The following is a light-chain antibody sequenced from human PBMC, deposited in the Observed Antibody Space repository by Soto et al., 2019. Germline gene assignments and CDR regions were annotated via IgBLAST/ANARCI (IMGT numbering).Light chain of an antibody. Sequence: QSVLTQPPSASGSPGQSVTIPCAGTSTDVGEYNYVSWYQQHPGKVPKLIIFEVNKRPSGVPDRFSGSKSGDTASLTISGLQAEDEADYYCSSYTSSSTLEVFGGGTKLTVL. CDR1: STDVGEYNY. CDR2: EVN. V-gene: IGLV2-8*01. J-gene: IGLJ2*01. CDR3: SSYTSSSTLEV.